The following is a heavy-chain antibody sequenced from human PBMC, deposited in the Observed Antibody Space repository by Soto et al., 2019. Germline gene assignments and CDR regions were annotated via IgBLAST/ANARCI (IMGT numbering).Heavy chain of an antibody. CDR1: GFTFSSYA. CDR2: ISGSGGST. V-gene: IGHV3-23*01. J-gene: IGHJ3*02. Sequence: EVQLLESGGGLVQRGGSLRLSCAASGFTFSSYAMTWVRQAPGKGLEWVSTISGSGGSTYYADSVKGRFTISRDSSKNTLYLQMISLGAEDTAVYSCVLGYKYGHQSFDIWGQGTKVTVSS. CDR3: VLGYKYGHQSFDI. D-gene: IGHD5-18*01.